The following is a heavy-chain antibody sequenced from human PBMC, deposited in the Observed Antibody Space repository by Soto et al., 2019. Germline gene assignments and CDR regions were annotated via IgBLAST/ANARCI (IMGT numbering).Heavy chain of an antibody. J-gene: IGHJ6*02. CDR2: ISYDGYLK. V-gene: IGHV3-30*18. CDR3: AKDFKVSGSHYGTLNYYYGMDV. D-gene: IGHD3-10*01. CDR1: GFTFSTYG. Sequence: GGALRLSCAASGFTFSTYGMQWVRQAPGKGLEWVAVISYDGYLKYYVDAVKGRFTVARDNSKNTLFLEMNSLRVEDTAVYFCAKDFKVSGSHYGTLNYYYGMDVWGQGTTVTV.